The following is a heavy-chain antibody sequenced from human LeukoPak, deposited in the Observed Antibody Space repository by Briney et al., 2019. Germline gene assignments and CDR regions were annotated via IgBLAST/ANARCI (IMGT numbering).Heavy chain of an antibody. CDR3: ARDGPAQMVDLDY. D-gene: IGHD3-10*01. CDR2: IHPNNGDT. V-gene: IGHV1-2*02. Sequence: GASVKVSCKASGYTFSGTGWYLYWLRQAPGQGLECMGWIHPNNGDTAYAQKFEGRVAMTRGTSISTAYMELRRLRPDDTAVYFCARDGPAQMVDLDYWGQGTLVTVSS. CDR1: GYTFSGTGWY. J-gene: IGHJ4*02.